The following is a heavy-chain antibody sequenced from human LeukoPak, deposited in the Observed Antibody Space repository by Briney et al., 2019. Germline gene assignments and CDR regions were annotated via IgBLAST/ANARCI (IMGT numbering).Heavy chain of an antibody. V-gene: IGHV3-21*01. CDR1: GFTFSSYS. D-gene: IGHD6-19*01. CDR2: ISSSSSYI. CDR3: AGGGIRRRIAVAGGDAFDI. Sequence: GGSLRLSCAASGFTFSSYSMNWVRQAPGKGLEWVSSISSSSSYIYYADSVKGRFTISRDNAKNSLYLQMNSLRAEDTAVYYCAGGGIRRRIAVAGGDAFDIWGQGTMVTVSS. J-gene: IGHJ3*02.